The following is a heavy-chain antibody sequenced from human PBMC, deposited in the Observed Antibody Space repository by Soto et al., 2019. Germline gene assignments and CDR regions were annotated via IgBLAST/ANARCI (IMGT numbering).Heavy chain of an antibody. Sequence: QVQLQQWGAGLLKPSETLSLTCAVYGGSFSGYYWSWIRQPPGKWLEWIGEFNHSGSTKYNPPLMSRVNISVYTSKNQFSLKLSSVTAAHTAVYYCARGLRDYSNYVPRNYYYYYMDVWGKGTTVTVSS. J-gene: IGHJ6*03. CDR1: GGSFSGYY. V-gene: IGHV4-34*01. CDR3: ARGLRDYSNYVPRNYYYYYMDV. D-gene: IGHD4-4*01. CDR2: FNHSGST.